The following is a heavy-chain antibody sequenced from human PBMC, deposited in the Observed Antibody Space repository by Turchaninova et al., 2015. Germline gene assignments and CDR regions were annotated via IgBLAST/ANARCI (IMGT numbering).Heavy chain of an antibody. V-gene: IGHV3-9*01. D-gene: IGHD6-19*01. CDR1: GLTFDDYS. CDR2: INWNSRMI. Sequence: EVQLVESGGGLVQPGRSLRLSCATSGLTFDDYSMHWVRQAPGKGLGWVSGINWNSRMIEIADSVKGRFTISRDNGQNSLYLQMNSLRPEDTALYYCAKYGGWYRNWFDPWGQGTLVTVSS. CDR3: AKYGGWYRNWFDP. J-gene: IGHJ5*02.